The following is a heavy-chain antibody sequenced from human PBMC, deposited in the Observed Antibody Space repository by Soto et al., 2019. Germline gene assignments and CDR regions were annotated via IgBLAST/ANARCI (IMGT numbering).Heavy chain of an antibody. CDR2: INHSGST. D-gene: IGHD3-22*01. J-gene: IGHJ4*02. CDR1: GGSFSGYY. CDR3: ATTKLYYYDSSGPFDY. Sequence: SETLSLTCAVYGGSFSGYYWSWIRQPPGKGLEWIGEINHSGSTHYNPSLKSRVTISVDTSKNQFSLKLSSVTAADTAVYYCATTKLYYYDSSGPFDYWGQGTLVTVSS. V-gene: IGHV4-34*01.